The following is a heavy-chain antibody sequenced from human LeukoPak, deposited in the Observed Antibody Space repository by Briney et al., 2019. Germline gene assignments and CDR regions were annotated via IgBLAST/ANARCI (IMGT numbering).Heavy chain of an antibody. CDR2: FDPEDGET. V-gene: IGHV1-24*01. Sequence: ASVKVSCKVSGYTLTELSMHWVRQAPGKGLEWMGGFDPEDGETIYAQKFQGRVTMTEDTSTVTAYMELSGLRSEDTAAYYCATESYSRGYGRDAFDIWGQGTMVTVSS. CDR1: GYTLTELS. CDR3: ATESYSRGYGRDAFDI. D-gene: IGHD2-15*01. J-gene: IGHJ3*02.